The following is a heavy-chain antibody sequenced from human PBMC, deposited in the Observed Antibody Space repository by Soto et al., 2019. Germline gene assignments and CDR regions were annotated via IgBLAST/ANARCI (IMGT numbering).Heavy chain of an antibody. CDR3: TRSRYYYGSGSYGEDYYYMDV. D-gene: IGHD3-10*01. V-gene: IGHV3-49*03. Sequence: GASLRLSCTASGFTFGDYAMSWFRQAPGKGLEWVGFIRSKAYGGTTEYAASVKGRFTISRDDSKSIAYLQMNSLKTEDTAVYYCTRSRYYYGSGSYGEDYYYMDVWGKGTTVTVSS. J-gene: IGHJ6*03. CDR2: IRSKAYGGTT. CDR1: GFTFGDYA.